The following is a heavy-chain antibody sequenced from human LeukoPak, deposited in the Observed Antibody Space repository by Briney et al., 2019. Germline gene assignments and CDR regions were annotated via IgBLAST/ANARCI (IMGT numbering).Heavy chain of an antibody. CDR1: GFTFDDYA. J-gene: IGHJ3*02. CDR2: ISWNSGSI. D-gene: IGHD6-25*01. Sequence: PGRSLRLSCAASGFTFDDYAMHWVRQAPGKGLEWVSGISWNSGSIGYADSVKGRFTISRDNAKNSLYLQMNSLRAEDTAVYYCARHLWQRGEDAFDIWGQGTMVTVSS. CDR3: ARHLWQRGEDAFDI. V-gene: IGHV3-9*01.